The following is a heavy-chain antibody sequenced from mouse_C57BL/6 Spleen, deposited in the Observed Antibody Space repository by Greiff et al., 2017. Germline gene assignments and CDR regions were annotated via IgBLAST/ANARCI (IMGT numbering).Heavy chain of an antibody. Sequence: EVQLQQSGPGLVKPSQSLSLTCSVTGYSITSGYYWNWIRQFPGNKLEWMGYISYDGSNNYNPSLKNRISITRDTSKNQFFLKLNSVTTEDTATYYCARENWDQYYFDYWGQGTTLTVSS. CDR2: ISYDGSN. J-gene: IGHJ2*01. V-gene: IGHV3-6*01. D-gene: IGHD4-1*01. CDR3: ARENWDQYYFDY. CDR1: GYSITSGYY.